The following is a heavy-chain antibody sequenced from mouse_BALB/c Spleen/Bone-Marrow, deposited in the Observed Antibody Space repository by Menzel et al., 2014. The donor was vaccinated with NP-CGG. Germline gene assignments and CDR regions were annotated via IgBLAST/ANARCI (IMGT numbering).Heavy chain of an antibody. CDR1: GFDFSRYW. V-gene: IGHV4-1*02. Sequence: EVKLVESGGGLVQPGGSLKLSCAASGFDFSRYWMSWVRQAPGKGQEWIGEINPDSSTINYTPSLKDKFIISRDNAKNTLYLQMSKVRSEDTALYYCARLNYYGSLFVWGAGTTVTVSS. D-gene: IGHD1-1*01. J-gene: IGHJ1*01. CDR3: ARLNYYGSLFV. CDR2: INPDSSTI.